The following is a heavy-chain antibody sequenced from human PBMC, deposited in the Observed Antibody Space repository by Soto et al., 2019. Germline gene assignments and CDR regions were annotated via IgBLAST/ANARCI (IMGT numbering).Heavy chain of an antibody. CDR2: ISYDGSNK. CDR1: GFTFSSYA. Sequence: QVQLVESGGGVVQPGRSLRLSCAASGFTFSSYAIHWVRQAPGKGLEWVAVISYDGSNKYYADSVKGRFTISIDNSKNTLYLQMNSLRAEDTAVYYCAREIVDTAMVINKAFDYWGQGTLVTVSS. J-gene: IGHJ4*02. V-gene: IGHV3-30-3*01. D-gene: IGHD5-18*01. CDR3: AREIVDTAMVINKAFDY.